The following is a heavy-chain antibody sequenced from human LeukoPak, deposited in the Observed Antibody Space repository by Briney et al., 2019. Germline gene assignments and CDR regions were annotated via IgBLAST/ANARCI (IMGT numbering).Heavy chain of an antibody. V-gene: IGHV4-4*07. D-gene: IGHD6-13*01. CDR1: GGSISSYY. Sequence: SETLSLTCTVSGGSISSYYWSWIRQPAGKGLEWIGRIYTSGSTNYNPSLKSRVAMSVDTSKNQFSLKLSSVTAADTAVYYCARDRSSSWIFDYWGQGTLVTVSS. J-gene: IGHJ4*02. CDR2: IYTSGST. CDR3: ARDRSSSWIFDY.